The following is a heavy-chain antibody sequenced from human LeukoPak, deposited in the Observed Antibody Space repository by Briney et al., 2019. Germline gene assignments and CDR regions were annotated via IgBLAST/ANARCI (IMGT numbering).Heavy chain of an antibody. CDR2: INPTGSST. Sequence: AASVKVSCKASGYTFTNYYMHWVRQAPGQGLEWMGLINPTGSSTNYAQKFQGRVTMTRDTSTTTVYMELSSLRSEDTAVYYCAREESGGYFDYWGQGTLVTVSS. V-gene: IGHV1-46*01. CDR3: AREESGGYFDY. J-gene: IGHJ4*02. D-gene: IGHD2-8*02. CDR1: GYTFTNYY.